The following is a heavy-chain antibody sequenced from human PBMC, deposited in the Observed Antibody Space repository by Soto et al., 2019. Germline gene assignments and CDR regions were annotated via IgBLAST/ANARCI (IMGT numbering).Heavy chain of an antibody. J-gene: IGHJ4*02. D-gene: IGHD6-13*01. CDR2: ISYDGSNK. CDR3: AQSPGYSSSWYDY. Sequence: GSLRLSCAASGFTFSNYGMHWVRQAPGKGLEWVAVISYDGSNKQYADSVKGRFTISRDNSKNTLYLQMSSLRAEDTAVYYCAQSPGYSSSWYDYWGQGTLVTVSS. CDR1: GFTFSNYG. V-gene: IGHV3-30*18.